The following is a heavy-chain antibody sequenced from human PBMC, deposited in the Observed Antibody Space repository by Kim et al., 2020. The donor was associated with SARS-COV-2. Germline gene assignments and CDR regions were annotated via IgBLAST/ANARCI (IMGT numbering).Heavy chain of an antibody. D-gene: IGHD6-13*01. CDR3: VRAYQYVAAAGTPLLYYFVV. CDR2: IYHSGST. J-gene: IGHJ4*02. CDR1: GGSISSSNW. Sequence: SETLSLTCAVSGGSISSSNWWSWVRQAPGKGLEWIGEIYHSGSTNYNPSLKSRVTISVDKSKNQFSLKLSSVTAADTAVYYCVRAYQYVAAAGTPLLYYFVVWGQVTLVTVSS. V-gene: IGHV4-4*02.